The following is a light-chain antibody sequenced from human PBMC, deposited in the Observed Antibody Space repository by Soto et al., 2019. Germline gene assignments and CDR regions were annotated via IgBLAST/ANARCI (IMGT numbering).Light chain of an antibody. J-gene: IGKJ2*01. CDR1: QSLLHSNGYNY. Sequence: DIVMTQSPLSLPVTPGEPASISCRSSQSLLHSNGYNYLDWYLQKPGQSPQLLIYLGSNRASGVPDRFSGSGSGTDVTLKISRVEAEDVGVYYCMQALQTPTFGQGPKLEIK. CDR3: MQALQTPT. CDR2: LGS. V-gene: IGKV2-28*01.